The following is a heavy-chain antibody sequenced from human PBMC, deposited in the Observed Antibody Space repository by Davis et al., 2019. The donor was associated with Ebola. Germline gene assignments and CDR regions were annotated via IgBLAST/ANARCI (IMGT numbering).Heavy chain of an antibody. V-gene: IGHV1-8*01. CDR2: MNPHTGYT. Sequence: AASVKVSCKASGYTFSIYDFNWVRQAAGQGLEWMGWMNPHTGYTLYARKFQGRVTMTRNSSINTAYMELTSLTSDDTAVYYCARGLMDSAAFRAGWFDPWGQGTLVTVSS. CDR1: GYTFSIYD. CDR3: ARGLMDSAAFRAGWFDP. D-gene: IGHD2/OR15-2a*01. J-gene: IGHJ5*02.